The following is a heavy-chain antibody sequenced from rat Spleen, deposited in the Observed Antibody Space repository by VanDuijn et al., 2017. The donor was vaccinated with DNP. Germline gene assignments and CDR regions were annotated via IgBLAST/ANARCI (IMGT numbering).Heavy chain of an antibody. D-gene: IGHD1-6*01. CDR3: ATHQVYYGLSFVY. CDR2: ISTSGGST. V-gene: IGHV5-25*01. J-gene: IGHJ3*01. Sequence: EVQLVESGGGLVQPGRSLKLSCAASGFTFSDYYMAWVRQAPTKGLEWVATISTSGGSTFYRHSVKGRFTISRDNVRSTQYLQMDSLRSEDTATYYCATHQVYYGLSFVYWGQGTLVTVSS. CDR1: GFTFSDYY.